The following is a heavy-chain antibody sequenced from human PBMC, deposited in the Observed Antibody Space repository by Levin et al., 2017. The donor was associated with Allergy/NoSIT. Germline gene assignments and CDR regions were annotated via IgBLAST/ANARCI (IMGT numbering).Heavy chain of an antibody. J-gene: IGHJ4*02. CDR2: ISWNSGSI. V-gene: IGHV3-9*01. Sequence: GGSLRLSCAASGFTFDDYAMHWVRQAPGKGLEWVSGISWNSGSIGYADSVKGRFTISRDNAKNSLYLQMNSLRAEDTALYYCAKEVADDSSGSQPFDYWGQGTLVTVSS. CDR3: AKEVADDSSGSQPFDY. CDR1: GFTFDDYA. D-gene: IGHD3-22*01.